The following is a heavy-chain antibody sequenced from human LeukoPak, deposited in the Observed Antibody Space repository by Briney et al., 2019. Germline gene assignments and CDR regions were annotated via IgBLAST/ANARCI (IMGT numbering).Heavy chain of an antibody. CDR3: ARVTGYMIEDYFDY. V-gene: IGHV4-59*01. CDR2: IYYSGST. Sequence: SETLSLTCTVSAGSISNYYWSWIRQPPGKGLEWIGYIYYSGSTNYNPSLKSRVTISIDTSKNQFSLKLSSVTAVDTAVYYCARVTGYMIEDYFDYWGQGTLVTVSS. CDR1: AGSISNYY. J-gene: IGHJ4*02. D-gene: IGHD3-22*01.